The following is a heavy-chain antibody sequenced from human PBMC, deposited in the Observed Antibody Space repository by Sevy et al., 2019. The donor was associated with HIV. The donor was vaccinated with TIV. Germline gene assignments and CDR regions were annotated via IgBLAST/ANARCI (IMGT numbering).Heavy chain of an antibody. CDR1: GYTFTSYG. Sequence: ASVKVSCTASGYTFTSYGISWVRQAPGQGLEWMGWIGAYNGNTNYAQKLQGRVTLTTDTSTSTAYMELRSLRSDDTAVYYCARGYYDFWSGYYRRDAFDIWGQGTMVTVSS. J-gene: IGHJ3*02. V-gene: IGHV1-18*01. D-gene: IGHD3-3*01. CDR3: ARGYYDFWSGYYRRDAFDI. CDR2: IGAYNGNT.